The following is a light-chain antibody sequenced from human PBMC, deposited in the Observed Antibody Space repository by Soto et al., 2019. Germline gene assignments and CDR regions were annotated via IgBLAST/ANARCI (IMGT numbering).Light chain of an antibody. V-gene: IGKV3D-15*01. CDR1: QSVSSN. CDR2: GSS. CDR3: QQENNWPPWT. J-gene: IGKJ1*01. Sequence: EIVMTQSPATLSVSPGERATLSCRASQSVSSNLAWYQQKPGQAPRLLISGSSTRATGIPARFSGSGSGTEFTLTISSLQSEDFAVYYCQQENNWPPWTFGQGTKVEIK.